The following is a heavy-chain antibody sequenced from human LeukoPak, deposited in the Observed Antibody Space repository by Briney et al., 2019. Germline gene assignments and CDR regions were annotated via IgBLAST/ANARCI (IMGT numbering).Heavy chain of an antibody. V-gene: IGHV1-46*01. CDR3: ARDYRARDGYNYYVRNWFDP. D-gene: IGHD5-24*01. J-gene: IGHJ5*02. Sequence: GASVKVSCKASGYTFTSYYMHWVRQAPGQGLEWMGIINPSGGSTSCAQKFQGRVTMTRDTSTSTVYMELSSLRSEDTAVYYCARDYRARDGYNYYVRNWFDPWGQGTLVTVSS. CDR2: INPSGGST. CDR1: GYTFTSYY.